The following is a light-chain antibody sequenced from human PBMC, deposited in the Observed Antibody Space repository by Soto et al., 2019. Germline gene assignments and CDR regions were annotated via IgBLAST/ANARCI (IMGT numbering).Light chain of an antibody. V-gene: IGLV2-14*03. CDR2: HVS. CDR1: SSDVGCYNY. Sequence: QSALTQPASVSGSPGQSITISCTATSSDVGCYNYVSWYQQHPGKAPKLVIFHVSYRPSGVSNRFSGSKSGNTASLTISGLQAEDEAEYYCSSYTTTSTHLFGGGTKLTVL. J-gene: IGLJ2*01. CDR3: SSYTTTSTHL.